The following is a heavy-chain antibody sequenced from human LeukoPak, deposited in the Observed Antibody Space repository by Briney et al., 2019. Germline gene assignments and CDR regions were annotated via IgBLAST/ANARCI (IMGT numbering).Heavy chain of an antibody. CDR1: GYTLTNHY. J-gene: IGHJ4*02. CDR3: ARVPEAGYNPDY. Sequence: APVKVSCKASGYTLTNHYMYWVRQAHGQGLEWMGIIHPSGDRTSYAQKFQGRVTMTSDTSTSTVYMELSSLRSEDTAVYYCARVPEAGYNPDYWGQGTLVTVSA. CDR2: IHPSGDRT. D-gene: IGHD5-24*01. V-gene: IGHV1-46*01.